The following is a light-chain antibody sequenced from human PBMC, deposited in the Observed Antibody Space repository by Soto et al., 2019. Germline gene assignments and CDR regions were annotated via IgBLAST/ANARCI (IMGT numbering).Light chain of an antibody. Sequence: DIQMTQSPSTLSAYVGDRVTITCRARQSISSWLAWYQQKPGKAPKLLIYKASSLESGVPSRFSGSGSGTEFTLTISSLQHDDFATYYCQQYNSYSTIGQGTQVEIK. CDR2: KAS. J-gene: IGKJ1*01. V-gene: IGKV1-5*03. CDR1: QSISSW. CDR3: QQYNSYST.